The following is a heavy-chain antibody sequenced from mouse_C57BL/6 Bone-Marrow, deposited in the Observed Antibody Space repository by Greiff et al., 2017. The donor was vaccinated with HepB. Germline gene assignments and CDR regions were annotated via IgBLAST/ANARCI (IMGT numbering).Heavy chain of an antibody. J-gene: IGHJ3*01. CDR3: ARRGYYGNPSWFAY. V-gene: IGHV1-61*01. CDR2: IYPSDSET. CDR1: GYTFTSYW. D-gene: IGHD2-1*01. Sequence: QVQLQQPGAELVRPGSSVKLSCKASGYTFTSYWMDWVKQRPGQGLEWIGNIYPSDSETHYNQKFKDKATLTVDKSSSTASMQLSSLTSEDSAVYYGARRGYYGNPSWFAYWGQGTLVTVSA.